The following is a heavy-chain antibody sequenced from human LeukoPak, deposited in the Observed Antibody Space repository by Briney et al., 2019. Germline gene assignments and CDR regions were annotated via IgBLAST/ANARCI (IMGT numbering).Heavy chain of an antibody. J-gene: IGHJ3*02. CDR3: AKDGSIGGSSGYYPPDAFDI. CDR1: GFTFSSYA. D-gene: IGHD3-22*01. CDR2: ISGSGGST. V-gene: IGHV3-23*01. Sequence: GGSLRLSCAASGFTFSSYAISWVRQAPGKGLEWVSAISGSGGSTYYADSVKGRFTISRDNSKNTLYLQMNSLRAEDTAVYYCAKDGSIGGSSGYYPPDAFDIWGQGTMVTVSS.